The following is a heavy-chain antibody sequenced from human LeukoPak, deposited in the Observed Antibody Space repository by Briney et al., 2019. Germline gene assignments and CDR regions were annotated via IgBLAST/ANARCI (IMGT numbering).Heavy chain of an antibody. CDR3: ARDRGDYGAPGYFDY. J-gene: IGHJ4*02. D-gene: IGHD4-17*01. V-gene: IGHV4-31*03. CDR1: GGSISSGGYY. Sequence: SETLSLTCTVSGGSISSGGYYWRWIRQHPGKDLEWIGYIYYSGSTYYNPSLKSRVTISVDTSKNQFSLKLSSVTAADTAVYYCARDRGDYGAPGYFDYWGQGTLVTVSS. CDR2: IYYSGST.